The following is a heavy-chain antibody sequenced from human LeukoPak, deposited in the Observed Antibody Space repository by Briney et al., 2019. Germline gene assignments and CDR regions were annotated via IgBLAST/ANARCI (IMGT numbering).Heavy chain of an antibody. J-gene: IGHJ4*02. CDR2: TYYRSKWYN. Sequence: SQTLSLTCAISGDSVSINSAAWNWIRQSPSRGLEWLGRTYYRSKWYNDYAVSVKSRITINPDTSKNQFSLQLNSVTPEDTAVYYCARGTSIIAYYYDSSGYYDYWGQGTLVTVSS. CDR1: GDSVSINSAA. CDR3: ARGTSIIAYYYDSSGYYDY. D-gene: IGHD3-22*01. V-gene: IGHV6-1*01.